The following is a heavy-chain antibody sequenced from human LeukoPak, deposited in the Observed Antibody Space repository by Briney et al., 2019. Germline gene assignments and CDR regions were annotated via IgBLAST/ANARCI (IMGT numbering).Heavy chain of an antibody. D-gene: IGHD1-26*01. Sequence: GGSLRLACAASVFTFNNYGMSWVRQAPAKGLEWVSAISGSADNTYYVDSVKGRFTISRDNSRNTLYLQMNSLRAEDTAIYYCAKERESYFEFDLWGQGTLVTVSS. CDR1: VFTFNNYG. CDR2: ISGSADNT. CDR3: AKERESYFEFDL. J-gene: IGHJ4*02. V-gene: IGHV3-23*01.